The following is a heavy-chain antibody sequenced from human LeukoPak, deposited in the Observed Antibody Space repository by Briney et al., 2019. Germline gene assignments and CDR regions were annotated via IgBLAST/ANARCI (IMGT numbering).Heavy chain of an antibody. CDR3: ARDPDRSAAAGPFDY. J-gene: IGHJ4*02. CDR2: ISAYNGNT. Sequence: GASVKVSCKASGYTFTSYYMHWVRQAPGQGLEWMGWISAYNGNTNYAQKLQGRVTMTTDTSTSTAYMELRSLRSDDTAVYYCARDPDRSAAAGPFDYWGQGTLVTVSS. CDR1: GYTFTSYY. D-gene: IGHD6-13*01. V-gene: IGHV1-18*04.